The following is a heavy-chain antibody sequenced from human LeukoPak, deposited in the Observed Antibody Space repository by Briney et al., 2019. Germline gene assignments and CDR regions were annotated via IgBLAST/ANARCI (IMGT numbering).Heavy chain of an antibody. CDR3: ARESFTTVTSATDAFDI. CDR2: INPNSGGT. Sequence: ASVTLSCKASGYTFTDYNIHWVRQAPGQGLEWMGWINPNSGGTNSAQKFQGRVTMTRDTSISTAYMELSRLRSDDTAVYYCARESFTTVTSATDAFDIWGQGTMVTVS. V-gene: IGHV1-2*02. CDR1: GYTFTDYN. J-gene: IGHJ3*02. D-gene: IGHD4-17*01.